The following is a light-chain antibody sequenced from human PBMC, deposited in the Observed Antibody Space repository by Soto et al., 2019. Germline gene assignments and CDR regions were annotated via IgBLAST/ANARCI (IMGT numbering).Light chain of an antibody. CDR3: QQYSSSPMT. V-gene: IGKV3-20*01. Sequence: EIEMTQSPGTLSLSTGERATLSCRASQSVGSSYLACYQQKPGQAPRLLIYGASSRATGIPYRFSGSGSGTDFTLTISRLEPEDFAVYYCQQYSSSPMTFGQGTKVEIK. CDR1: QSVGSSY. J-gene: IGKJ1*01. CDR2: GAS.